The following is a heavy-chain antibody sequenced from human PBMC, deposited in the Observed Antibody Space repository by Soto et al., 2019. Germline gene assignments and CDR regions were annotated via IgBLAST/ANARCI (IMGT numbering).Heavy chain of an antibody. CDR2: ISVSGGSK. CDR1: GFTFSSYA. J-gene: IGHJ4*02. V-gene: IGHV3-23*01. D-gene: IGHD6-13*01. CDR3: AKVPPYSSSWPIYYFDY. Sequence: GGSLRLSCAASGFTFSSYAMSWVRQAPGKGLEWVSAISVSGGSKYYADSVKGRFTISRDNSKNTLYLQMNSLRAEDTAVYYCAKVPPYSSSWPIYYFDYWGQGTLVTVSS.